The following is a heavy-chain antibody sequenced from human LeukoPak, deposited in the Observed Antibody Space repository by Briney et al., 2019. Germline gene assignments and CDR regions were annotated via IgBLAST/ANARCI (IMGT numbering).Heavy chain of an antibody. V-gene: IGHV3-7*01. CDR1: GFTFSSYW. CDR3: ARDEYDSSGYYIGY. D-gene: IGHD3-22*01. J-gene: IGHJ4*02. CDR2: IKQDGSEK. Sequence: GGSLRLSCAASGFTFSSYWMSSVRQAPGKGLEWLPNIKQDGSEKYYVDSVKGRFTISRDNAKNSLYLQMNSLRAEDTAVYYCARDEYDSSGYYIGYWGQGTLVTVSS.